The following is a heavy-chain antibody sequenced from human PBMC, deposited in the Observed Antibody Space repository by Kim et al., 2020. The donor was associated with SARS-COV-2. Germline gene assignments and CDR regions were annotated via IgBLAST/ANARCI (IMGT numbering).Heavy chain of an antibody. CDR2: FYHTGSI. Sequence: SETLSLTCTVSGDFITTYYWNWIRQPPGKGLEWIGNFYHTGSINYNPSLKSRVTTSVDTSKNQISLKLSSVTAADTAVYYCARYPFGYSYHYMDVWGKG. D-gene: IGHD3-10*01. J-gene: IGHJ6*03. CDR3: ARYPFGYSYHYMDV. V-gene: IGHV4-59*08. CDR1: GDFITTYY.